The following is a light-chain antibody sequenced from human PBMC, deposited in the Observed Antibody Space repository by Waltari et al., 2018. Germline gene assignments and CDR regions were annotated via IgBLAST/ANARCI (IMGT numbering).Light chain of an antibody. CDR3: QQYNNWPSLT. Sequence: EIVMTQSPATLSVSPGERATLSCRASQSVSSNLSWYQQKHGQAPRLIIYGASTRATGIPARFSGSGSGTEFTLTISSLQSEDFAVYYCQQYNNWPSLTFGGGTKVEIK. J-gene: IGKJ4*01. V-gene: IGKV3-15*01. CDR1: QSVSSN. CDR2: GAS.